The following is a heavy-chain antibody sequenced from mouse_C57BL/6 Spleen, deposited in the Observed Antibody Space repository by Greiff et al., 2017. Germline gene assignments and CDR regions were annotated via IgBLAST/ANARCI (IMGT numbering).Heavy chain of an antibody. V-gene: IGHV2-2*01. CDR2: IWSGGST. D-gene: IGHD2-2*01. CDR3: ATGLVTTSYYLDY. J-gene: IGHJ2*01. CDR1: GFSFTSYG. Sequence: VMLVESGPGLVQPSQSLSITCTVSGFSFTSYGVHWVRQSPGKGLEWLGVIWSGGSTDYNAAFISRLSISKDNSKSQVFFKMISLQADDTAIYYCATGLVTTSYYLDYWGQGTTLTVSS.